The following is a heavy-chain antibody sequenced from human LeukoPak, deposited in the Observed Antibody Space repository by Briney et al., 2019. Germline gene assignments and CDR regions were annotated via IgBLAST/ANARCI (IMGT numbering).Heavy chain of an antibody. CDR2: IIPIFGTA. J-gene: IGHJ6*03. CDR1: GGTFSSYA. CDR3: AGSGIAARLWFADYCYMDV. Sequence: SVKVSCKASGGTFSSYANSWVRQGPGPGLERMGVIIPIFGTATYAQKFQGRVMITTDESTSTAYMELSSLRSAATSVSYCAGSGIAARLWFADYCYMDVWGKGTTVTVPS. D-gene: IGHD6-6*01. V-gene: IGHV1-69*05.